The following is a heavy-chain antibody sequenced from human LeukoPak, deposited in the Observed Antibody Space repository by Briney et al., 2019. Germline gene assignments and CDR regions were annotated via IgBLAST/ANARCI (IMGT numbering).Heavy chain of an antibody. D-gene: IGHD5-12*01. CDR1: GFTFSSYS. CDR2: ISSSSSYI. J-gene: IGHJ6*03. V-gene: IGHV3-21*04. Sequence: PGGSLRLSCAASGFTFSSYSMNWVRQAPGKGLEWVSSISSSSSYIYYADSVKGRFTISRDNAKNSLYLQMNSLRAEDTAVYYCAKSGRVSGYDSVNHYMDVWGRGTTVTISS. CDR3: AKSGRVSGYDSVNHYMDV.